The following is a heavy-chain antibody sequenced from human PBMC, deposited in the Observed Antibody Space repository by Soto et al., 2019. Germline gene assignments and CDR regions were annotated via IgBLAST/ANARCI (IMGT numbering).Heavy chain of an antibody. CDR3: ARQVAAPGPSEFDY. V-gene: IGHV4-39*01. CDR1: GGSISSSSYY. D-gene: IGHD6-13*01. Sequence: QMQLQESGPGLVKPSETLSLTCTVSGGSISSSSYYWGWIRQPPGKGLEWIGTIYFSGSTYYNPSLKSRVTISVDRSKNQFSLKLSSVTAADTAVYYCARQVAAPGPSEFDYWGQGTLVTVSS. J-gene: IGHJ4*02. CDR2: IYFSGST.